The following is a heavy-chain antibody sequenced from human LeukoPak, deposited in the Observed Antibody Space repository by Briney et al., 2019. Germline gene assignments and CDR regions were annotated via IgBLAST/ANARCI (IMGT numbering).Heavy chain of an antibody. V-gene: IGHV4-39*01. Sequence: PSGTLSLTCTVSGGSITSDHWNWIRQPPGKGLEWIGSGHYSANTYNPSLRSRVTISIDTSKNQFSLRVSSVTAADTAVYYCARHGHHGDHDCWGQGILVTVSS. CDR1: GGSITSDH. CDR2: GHYSANT. CDR3: ARHGHHGDHDC. J-gene: IGHJ4*02. D-gene: IGHD2-21*02.